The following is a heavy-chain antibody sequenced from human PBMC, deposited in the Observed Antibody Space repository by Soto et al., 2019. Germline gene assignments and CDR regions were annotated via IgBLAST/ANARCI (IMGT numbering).Heavy chain of an antibody. Sequence: EVQLLESGGGLVQPGGSLRLSCAASGFTFSSYDMSWVRHAPGKGLEWVSTISDGGVTTYYTNSVKGRFTTSRDNSKNTLYLQMNSLSAEDTALYYCAKVGSSGWYYFDYWGQGTLVPVSS. CDR1: GFTFSSYD. V-gene: IGHV3-23*01. CDR2: ISDGGVTT. CDR3: AKVGSSGWYYFDY. D-gene: IGHD6-19*01. J-gene: IGHJ4*02.